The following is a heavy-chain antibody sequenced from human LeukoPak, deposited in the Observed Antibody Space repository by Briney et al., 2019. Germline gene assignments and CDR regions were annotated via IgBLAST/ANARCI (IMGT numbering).Heavy chain of an antibody. Sequence: SETLSLTCTVSGGSISSYYWSWIRQPAGKGLEWIGRIYTSGSTNYNPPLKSRVTMSVDTSKNQFSLKLSSVTAADTAVYYCARDEGSRSYYYYYMDVWGKGTTVTVSS. V-gene: IGHV4-4*07. CDR3: ARDEGSRSYYYYYMDV. D-gene: IGHD2-2*01. J-gene: IGHJ6*03. CDR2: IYTSGST. CDR1: GGSISSYY.